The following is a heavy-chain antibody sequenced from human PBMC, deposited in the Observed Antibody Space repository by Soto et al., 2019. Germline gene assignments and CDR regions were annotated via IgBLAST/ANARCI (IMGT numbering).Heavy chain of an antibody. Sequence: GGSLRLSCAASGFTFSSYGMHWVRQAPGKGLEWVAVIWYDGSNKYYADSVKGRFTISRDNSKNTLYLQMNSLRAEDKAVYYCERDGRAAPDLDYWGQGNLVTVSP. CDR2: IWYDGSNK. J-gene: IGHJ4*02. CDR1: GFTFSSYG. D-gene: IGHD2-15*01. V-gene: IGHV3-33*01. CDR3: ERDGRAAPDLDY.